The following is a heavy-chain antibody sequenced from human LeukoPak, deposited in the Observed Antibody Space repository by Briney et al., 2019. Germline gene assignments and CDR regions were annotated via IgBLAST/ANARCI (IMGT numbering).Heavy chain of an antibody. D-gene: IGHD2-2*01. CDR3: ARTTKYQFKWAGFDP. Sequence: PSETLSLTCTVSGGSISSSAYYWGWIRQPPGKGLEWFGYIYYSGSTNYNPSLKSRVTISVDTSKNQFSLKLSSVTAADTAVYYCARTTKYQFKWAGFDPWGQGTLVTVSS. CDR1: GGSISSSAYY. V-gene: IGHV4-61*05. J-gene: IGHJ5*02. CDR2: IYYSGST.